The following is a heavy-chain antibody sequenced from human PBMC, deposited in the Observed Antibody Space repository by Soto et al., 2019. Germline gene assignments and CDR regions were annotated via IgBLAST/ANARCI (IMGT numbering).Heavy chain of an antibody. CDR2: INPSGGST. J-gene: IGHJ4*02. Sequence: QVQLVQSGAEVKKPGASVKVSCKASGYTFTSYYMHWVRQAPGQGLEWMGIINPSGGSTSYAQKFEGRVTMNRDTSTSTVYMELSSVRSEDTAVYYCARARGGYGSGSYGGSGLIDYWGQGTLVTVSS. D-gene: IGHD3-10*01. CDR3: ARARGGYGSGSYGGSGLIDY. V-gene: IGHV1-46*01. CDR1: GYTFTSYY.